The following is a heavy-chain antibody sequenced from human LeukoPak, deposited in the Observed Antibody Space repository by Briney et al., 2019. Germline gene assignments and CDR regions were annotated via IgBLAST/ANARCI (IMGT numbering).Heavy chain of an antibody. Sequence: PSQTLSLTCTVSGGSISSGDYYWSWIRQPPGKGLEWIGYIYYSGSTYYNPSLKSRVTISVDTSKNQFSLKLSSVTAADTAVYYCARDGGYDFWSGPPQLDYWSQGTLVTVSS. CDR3: ARDGGYDFWSGPPQLDY. V-gene: IGHV4-30-4*08. D-gene: IGHD3-3*01. J-gene: IGHJ4*02. CDR1: GGSISSGDYY. CDR2: IYYSGST.